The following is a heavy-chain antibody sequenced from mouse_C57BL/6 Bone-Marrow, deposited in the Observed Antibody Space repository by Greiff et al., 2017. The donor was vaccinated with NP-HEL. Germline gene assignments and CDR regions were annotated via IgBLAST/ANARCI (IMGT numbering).Heavy chain of an antibody. CDR1: GYTFTSYG. CDR3: AEGVLLRGSSY. CDR2: IYPRSGNT. Sequence: VQLQQSGAELARPGASVKLSCKASGYTFTSYGISWVKQRTGQGLEWIGVIYPRSGNTYYNEKFKGKATLTADKSSSTAYMELRSLTSEDSAVYFCAEGVLLRGSSYGGQGKTLTVTA. V-gene: IGHV1-81*01. D-gene: IGHD1-1*01. J-gene: IGHJ2*01.